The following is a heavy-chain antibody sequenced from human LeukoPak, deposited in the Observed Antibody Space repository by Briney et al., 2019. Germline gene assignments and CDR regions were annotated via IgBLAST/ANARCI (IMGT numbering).Heavy chain of an antibody. CDR3: ARRTVTNGWFRIDY. Sequence: SETLSLTCTVSGGSISTYFWHWIRQPPGKGLEWMGYIFDSGTTAYNTSLKRRVTMSVDTSKNQFSLTLSSVTAADTALYYCARRTVTNGWFRIDYWGQGSLVIVSS. CDR1: GGSISTYF. V-gene: IGHV4-59*08. D-gene: IGHD6-19*01. J-gene: IGHJ4*02. CDR2: IFDSGTT.